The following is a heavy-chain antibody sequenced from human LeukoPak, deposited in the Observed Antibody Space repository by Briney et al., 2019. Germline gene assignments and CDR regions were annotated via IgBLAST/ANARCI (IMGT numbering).Heavy chain of an antibody. CDR2: ISAGSGST. CDR1: GLTFSNYA. D-gene: IGHD1-26*01. V-gene: IGHV3-23*01. J-gene: IGHJ4*02. Sequence: PGGSLSLSCAASGLTFSNYAMTWVRQAPGNGQEWVSGISAGSGSTYYADSVKGRFTISRDTSKNTLYLQMSSLRAEDTAIYYCAIHESSIPCWGQGTLVTVSS. CDR3: AIHESSIPC.